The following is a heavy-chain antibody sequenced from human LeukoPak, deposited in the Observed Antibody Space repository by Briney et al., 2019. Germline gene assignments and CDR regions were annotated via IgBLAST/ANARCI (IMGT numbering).Heavy chain of an antibody. J-gene: IGHJ2*01. CDR2: IKQDGSEK. CDR1: GFTFSSYW. Sequence: GGSLRLSCAASGFTFSSYWMNWVRQAPGKGPEWVANIKQDGSEKNYVDFVKGRFTISRDNAKNSLDLQMNSLRAEDTAMYYCARARGDGYQWYFDLWGRGTLVTVSS. V-gene: IGHV3-7*01. CDR3: ARARGDGYQWYFDL. D-gene: IGHD5-24*01.